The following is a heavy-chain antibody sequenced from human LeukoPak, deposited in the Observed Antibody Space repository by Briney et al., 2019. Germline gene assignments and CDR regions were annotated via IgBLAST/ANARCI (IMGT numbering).Heavy chain of an antibody. CDR3: ARDSPGYGAYVS. CDR2: IKEDGSRE. CDR1: GFTFSTYW. D-gene: IGHD5-12*01. V-gene: IGHV3-7*01. Sequence: GGSLRLSRAASGFTFSTYWMTWVRQAPGKGLEWVANIKEDGSREYYVDSVKGRFTISRDNAKNSLYLQMDSLTAEDTAVYYCARDSPGYGAYVSWGQGTLVSVSS. J-gene: IGHJ1*01.